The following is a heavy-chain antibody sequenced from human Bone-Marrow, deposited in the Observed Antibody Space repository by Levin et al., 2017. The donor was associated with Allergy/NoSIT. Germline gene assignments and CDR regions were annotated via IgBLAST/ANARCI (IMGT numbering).Heavy chain of an antibody. Sequence: GESLKISCAASGFTFSSYAMHWVRQAPGKGLEWVAVISYDGSNKYYADSVKGRFTISRDNSKNTLYLQMNSLRAEDTAVYYCADGYSSSWYLPFGYWGQGTLVTVSS. V-gene: IGHV3-30-3*01. CDR3: ADGYSSSWYLPFGY. D-gene: IGHD6-13*01. J-gene: IGHJ4*02. CDR1: GFTFSSYA. CDR2: ISYDGSNK.